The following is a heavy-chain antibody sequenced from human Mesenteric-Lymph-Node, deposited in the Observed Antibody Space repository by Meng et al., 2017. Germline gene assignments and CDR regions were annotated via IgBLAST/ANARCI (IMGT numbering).Heavy chain of an antibody. CDR1: RGSISSYY. V-gene: IGHV4-4*07. CDR2: IYTSGST. CDR3: ARGNVLLWFGELFHSAYYFDY. D-gene: IGHD3-10*01. J-gene: IGHJ4*02. Sequence: GSLRLSCTVSRGSISSYYWSWIRQPAGKGLEWIGRIYTSGSTNYNPSLKSRVTMSVDTSKNQFFLKLSSVTAADTAVYYCARGNVLLWFGELFHSAYYFDYWGQGTLVTVSS.